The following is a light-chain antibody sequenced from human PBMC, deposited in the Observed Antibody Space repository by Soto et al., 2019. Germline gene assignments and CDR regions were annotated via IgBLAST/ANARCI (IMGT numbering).Light chain of an antibody. CDR3: QQSYSTLLRFA. CDR1: QSISSY. Sequence: DIQMTQSPSSLSASVGDRVTITCRASQSISSYLNWYQQKPGKAPKLLIYAASSLQSGVPSRFSGSGSGTDFTLTISSLQPEDFATYYCQQSYSTLLRFAFGPGTKVDIK. J-gene: IGKJ3*01. V-gene: IGKV1-39*01. CDR2: AAS.